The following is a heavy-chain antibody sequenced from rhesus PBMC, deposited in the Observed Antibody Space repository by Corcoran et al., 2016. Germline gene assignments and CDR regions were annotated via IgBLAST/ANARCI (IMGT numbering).Heavy chain of an antibody. CDR3: ASSLPPLYGNYFDY. J-gene: IGHJ4*01. Sequence: EVRLVESGGGLVQPGGSLRLSCAASGSTFSDYYMSWVRQAPGKGPELVGLIRNNANDGTTEYAASVKDNFTNSMDDSQSIASLKMNSLTTEDTAVYYCASSLPPLYGNYFDYWGQGVLVTVSS. CDR1: GSTFSDYY. D-gene: IGHD4-29*01. V-gene: IGHV3-116*02. CDR2: IRNNANDGTT.